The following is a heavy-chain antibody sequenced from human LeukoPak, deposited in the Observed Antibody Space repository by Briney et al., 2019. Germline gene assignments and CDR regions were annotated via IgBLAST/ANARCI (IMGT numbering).Heavy chain of an antibody. D-gene: IGHD4-23*01. CDR2: ISYDGSNK. CDR1: GFTFSSYA. CDR3: ARDQEDYGGNSERGRDAFDI. V-gene: IGHV3-30*01. J-gene: IGHJ3*02. Sequence: TGGSLRLSCAASGFTFSSYAMHWVRQAPGKGLEWVAVISYDGSNKYYADSVKGRFTISRDNSKNTLYLQMNSLRAEDTAVYYCARDQEDYGGNSERGRDAFDIWGQGTMVTVSS.